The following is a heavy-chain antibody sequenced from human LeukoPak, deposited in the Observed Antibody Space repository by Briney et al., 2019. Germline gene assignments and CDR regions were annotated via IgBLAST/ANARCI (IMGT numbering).Heavy chain of an antibody. CDR3: TRAVYSGYDLYYFDY. J-gene: IGHJ4*02. D-gene: IGHD5-12*01. V-gene: IGHV3-49*04. CDR1: GFIFGDNV. CDR2: IRSKAYGGTT. Sequence: GGSLRLSCTASGFIFGDNVMSWVRQAPGKGLEWVGFIRSKAYGGTTEYAASVKGRFTISRDDSKSIAYLQMNSLKTEDTAVYYCTRAVYSGYDLYYFDYWGQGTLVTVSS.